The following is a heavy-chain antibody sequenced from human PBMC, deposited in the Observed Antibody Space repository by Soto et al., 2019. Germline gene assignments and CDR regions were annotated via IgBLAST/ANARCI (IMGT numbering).Heavy chain of an antibody. CDR1: GGTFSSYA. D-gene: IGHD3-22*01. J-gene: IGHJ4*02. CDR2: IIPRFGTA. V-gene: IGHV1-69*01. CDR3: AKVKYDSSGYYRNFDY. Sequence: QVQLVQSGADVKKPGSSVKVSCKASGGTFSSYAISWVRQAPGQGLEWVGGIIPRFGTANYAQKFQGRVTITADEYKSTAYMELSSLRSEDTAMYYCAKVKYDSSGYYRNFDYWGQGTLVTVSS.